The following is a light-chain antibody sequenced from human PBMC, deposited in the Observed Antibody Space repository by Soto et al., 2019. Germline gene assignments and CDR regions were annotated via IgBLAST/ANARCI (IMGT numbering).Light chain of an antibody. V-gene: IGLV2-14*01. J-gene: IGLJ1*01. CDR2: DVS. CDR1: SSDVGGYNY. CDR3: SSYTSSSTLYV. Sequence: QSALAQPASVSGSAGQSITISCTGTSSDVGGYNYVSWYQQHPGKAPKLMIYDVSNRPSGVSDRFSGSKSGNTASLTISGLXAEDEADYYCSSYTSSSTLYVFGPGTKVTVL.